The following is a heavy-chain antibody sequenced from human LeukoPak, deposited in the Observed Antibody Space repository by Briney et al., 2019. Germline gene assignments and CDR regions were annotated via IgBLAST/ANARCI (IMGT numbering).Heavy chain of an antibody. V-gene: IGHV3-23*01. J-gene: IGHJ4*02. CDR2: ISGSGGST. Sequence: PGGSLRLSCAASGFTFSSYAMSWVRQAPGKGLEWVSAISGSGGSTYYADSVKGRFTISRDNSKNTLYLQMNSLRAEDTAVYYCARAPPLDYDFWSGYYEPSTEIWGQGTLVTVSS. CDR1: GFTFSSYA. CDR3: ARAPPLDYDFWSGYYEPSTEI. D-gene: IGHD3-3*01.